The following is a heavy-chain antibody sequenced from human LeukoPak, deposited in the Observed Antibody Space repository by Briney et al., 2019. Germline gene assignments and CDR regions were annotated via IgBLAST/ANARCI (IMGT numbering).Heavy chain of an antibody. J-gene: IGHJ4*02. CDR1: GFTFSNAC. V-gene: IGHV3-15*01. CDR3: TTGTWIQLWLADY. D-gene: IGHD5-18*01. Sequence: GGSLSLSCAASGFTFSNACMSWVRQAPGKGLEWVGHIKGKAEGGTTDYAAPVQGRFTISRDDSKNTLYLQMNSLKTEDTAVYYCTTGTWIQLWLADYWGQGTLVTVSS. CDR2: IKGKAEGGTT.